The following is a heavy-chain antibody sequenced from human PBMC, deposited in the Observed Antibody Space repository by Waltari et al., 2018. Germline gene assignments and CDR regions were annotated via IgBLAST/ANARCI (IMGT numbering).Heavy chain of an antibody. V-gene: IGHV1-18*01. CDR3: ARERHRLMEEGYLMALDP. Sequence: QVQLVQSGAEVKKPGASVKVSCKASGYTFSDYGISWVRQAPGQGLEWMGWVRGKNGHTNHAQKFQDRLILTKGASTTTVYRELTYRTSDDTAVYYCARERHRLMEEGYLMALDPWGQGTLVTVSS. CDR1: GYTFSDYG. J-gene: IGHJ5*02. D-gene: IGHD3-3*01. CDR2: VRGKNGHT.